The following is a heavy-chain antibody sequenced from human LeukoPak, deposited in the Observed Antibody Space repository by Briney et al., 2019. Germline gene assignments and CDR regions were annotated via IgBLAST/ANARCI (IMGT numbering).Heavy chain of an antibody. CDR3: AKQPTTAMTPFYLDY. CDR2: ISGSGGST. J-gene: IGHJ4*02. Sequence: PGGSLRLSCAASGFTFSSYEMNWVRQAPGKGLEWVSAISGSGGSTYHADSVKGRFTFSRDNSKNTLHLQMNSLRAEDTAVYYCAKQPTTAMTPFYLDYWGQGTLVTVSS. D-gene: IGHD5-18*01. CDR1: GFTFSSYE. V-gene: IGHV3-23*01.